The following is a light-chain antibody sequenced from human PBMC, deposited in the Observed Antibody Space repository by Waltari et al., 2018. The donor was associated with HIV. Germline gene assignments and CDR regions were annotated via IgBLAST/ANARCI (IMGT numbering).Light chain of an antibody. CDR3: QTWGTGIQV. CDR1: SRHSSSA. J-gene: IGLJ3*02. CDR2: LNRAGSY. Sequence: QLVVTQSPSASASLGASVKFTCTLSSRHSSSAIAWHQQQPVKAPRYLMKLNRAGSYIRGDGIPDRFSGASAGAERYFTISSLQSEDEADYYCQTWGTGIQVFGGGTKLTVL. V-gene: IGLV4-69*01.